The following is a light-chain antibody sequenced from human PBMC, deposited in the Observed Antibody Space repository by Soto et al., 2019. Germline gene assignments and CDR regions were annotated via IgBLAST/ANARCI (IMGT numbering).Light chain of an antibody. CDR1: SSDVGAYNY. Sequence: QSVRSHPRSACWSPGHSVTIACTGTSSDVGAYNYVSWYQQHPGKAPKLMISEVSKRPSGVPDRFSGSKSGNTASLTVSGLQAEDQADYYCSSYAGSNSYVFGTGTKVTVL. V-gene: IGLV2-8*01. CDR3: SSYAGSNSYV. J-gene: IGLJ1*01. CDR2: EVS.